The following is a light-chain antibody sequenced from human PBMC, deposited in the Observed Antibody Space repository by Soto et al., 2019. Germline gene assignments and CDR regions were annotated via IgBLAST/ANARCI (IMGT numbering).Light chain of an antibody. Sequence: DIQMTQSPSTLSASVGDRVTITCRASQSISAWLAWYQQKPGKAPKLLISKTSNLENGVPSRFSGSGSGTEFTLTISSLQPDDVEIYYCQQYNSFPGTFGQGTKVE. V-gene: IGKV1-5*03. CDR1: QSISAW. J-gene: IGKJ1*01. CDR2: KTS. CDR3: QQYNSFPGT.